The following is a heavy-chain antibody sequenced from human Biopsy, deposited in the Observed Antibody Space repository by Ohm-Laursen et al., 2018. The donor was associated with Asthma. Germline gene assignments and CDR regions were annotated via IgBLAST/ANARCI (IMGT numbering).Heavy chain of an antibody. CDR2: IMTVFGTT. Sequence: SVKVSCKAPGGTFSNFAISWVRQAPGHGLEWLGGIMTVFGTTNSAQKFQGRVTITADESTSTAYMEVTSLRSEDTAIYYCARCQVGYSSGWSLLLKKIYYSGMDVWGQGTAVTVSS. CDR3: ARCQVGYSSGWSLLLKKIYYSGMDV. D-gene: IGHD6-19*01. CDR1: GGTFSNFA. V-gene: IGHV1-69*13. J-gene: IGHJ6*02.